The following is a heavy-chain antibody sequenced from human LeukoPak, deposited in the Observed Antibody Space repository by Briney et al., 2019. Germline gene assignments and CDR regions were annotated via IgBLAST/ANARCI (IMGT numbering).Heavy chain of an antibody. J-gene: IGHJ4*02. CDR1: GGSLSGYY. D-gene: IGHD1-26*01. Sequence: SETLSLTCAVYGGSLSGYYWSWIRQPPGKGLEWIGEINHSGSTNYNPSLKSRVTISVDTSKNQFSLKLSSVTAADTAVYYCARDPNSGSYYLRDYWGQGTLVTVSS. V-gene: IGHV4-34*01. CDR3: ARDPNSGSYYLRDY. CDR2: INHSGST.